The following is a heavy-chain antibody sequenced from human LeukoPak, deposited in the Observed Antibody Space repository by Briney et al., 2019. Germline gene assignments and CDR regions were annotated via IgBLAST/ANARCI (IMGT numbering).Heavy chain of an antibody. CDR2: ISPSGDIT. CDR3: AKDDAWLRFGE. J-gene: IGHJ4*02. V-gene: IGHV3-23*01. CDR1: GCTFSNHG. Sequence: GGSLRLSCAAYGCTFSNHGMNWVPEAPGKGREWGSGISPSGDITYYADSVKGGFTISRDNSKNTLYLEVISLTAEDTAVYYCAKDDAWLRFGEWSQGTLVTVSS. D-gene: IGHD3-10*01.